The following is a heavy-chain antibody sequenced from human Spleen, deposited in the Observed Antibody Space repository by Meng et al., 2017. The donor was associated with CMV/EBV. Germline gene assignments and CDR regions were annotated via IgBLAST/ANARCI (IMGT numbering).Heavy chain of an antibody. J-gene: IGHJ4*02. CDR1: GYTFTGYY. V-gene: IGHV3-7*05. D-gene: IGHD4-11*01. CDR3: ARGRDSIPYYFDY. Sequence: SCKASGYTFTGYYMHWVRQAPGQGLEWMANIKQDGSEKYYVGSVKGRFTIPRDNAKNSLYLQMNSLRAEDTALYYCARGRDSIPYYFDYWGQGTLVTVSS. CDR2: IKQDGSEK.